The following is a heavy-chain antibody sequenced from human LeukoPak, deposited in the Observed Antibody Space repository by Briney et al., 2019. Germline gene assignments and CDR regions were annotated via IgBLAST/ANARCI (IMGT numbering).Heavy chain of an antibody. D-gene: IGHD3-9*01. CDR3: ARGPYYDILTGPDY. V-gene: IGHV3-30*04. CDR1: GCTCSSYA. Sequence: PGGSLRLSCAASGCTCSSYAMHWVRQAPGKGLEWVAVISYDGSNKYYADSVKGRFTISRDNSKNTLYLQMNSLRAEDTAVYYCARGPYYDILTGPDYWGQGTLVTVSS. J-gene: IGHJ4*02. CDR2: ISYDGSNK.